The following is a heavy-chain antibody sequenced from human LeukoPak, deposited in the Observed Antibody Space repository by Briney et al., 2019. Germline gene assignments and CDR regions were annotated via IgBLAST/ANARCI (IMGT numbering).Heavy chain of an antibody. CDR1: GGSISSYY. V-gene: IGHV4-4*07. CDR3: AVGTMVRGVTYFDY. CDR2: IYTSGST. Sequence: PSETLSLTCTVSGGSISSYYWSWIRQPAGKGLEWIGRIYTSGSTYYNPSLKSRVTISVDRSKNQFSLKLSSVTAADTAVYYCAVGTMVRGVTYFDYWGQGTLVTVSS. J-gene: IGHJ4*02. D-gene: IGHD3-10*01.